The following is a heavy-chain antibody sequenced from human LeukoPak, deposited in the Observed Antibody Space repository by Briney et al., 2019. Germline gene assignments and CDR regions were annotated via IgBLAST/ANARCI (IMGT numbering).Heavy chain of an antibody. J-gene: IGHJ4*02. Sequence: ASVKVSCKASGGTFSSYAISWVRQAPGQGLEWMGGIIPIFGTANYAQKFQGRVTITADESTSTAYMELSSLRSEDTAVYYCARGYCSGGSCYSDYFDYWGQGTLVTVSS. D-gene: IGHD2-15*01. CDR2: IIPIFGTA. CDR3: ARGYCSGGSCYSDYFDY. V-gene: IGHV1-69*13. CDR1: GGTFSSYA.